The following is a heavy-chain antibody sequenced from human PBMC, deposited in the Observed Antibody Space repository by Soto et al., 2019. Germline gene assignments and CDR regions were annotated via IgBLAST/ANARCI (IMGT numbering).Heavy chain of an antibody. D-gene: IGHD3-3*01. CDR3: ARVRDFWSGYKNYGMDV. Sequence: PGGSLRLSCAAFGFTFSSYAMHWVRQAPGKGLEWVAVISYDGSNKYYADSVKGRFTISRDNSKNTLYLQMNSLRAEDTAVYYCARVRDFWSGYKNYGMDVWGQGTTVTVSS. V-gene: IGHV3-30-3*01. CDR2: ISYDGSNK. J-gene: IGHJ6*02. CDR1: GFTFSSYA.